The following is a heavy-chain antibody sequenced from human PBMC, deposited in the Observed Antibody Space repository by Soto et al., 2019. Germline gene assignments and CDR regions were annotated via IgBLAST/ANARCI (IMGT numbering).Heavy chain of an antibody. Sequence: SETLSLTCTVSGGSVSSCSYYWSWIRQPPGKGLEWIGYIYYSGSTNYNPSLKSRVTIAVDTSKNQFYLKLSSVTAADTAVYYCERDARAYSSGWYKRFDYWGQGTLVTVSS. CDR3: ERDARAYSSGWYKRFDY. J-gene: IGHJ4*02. D-gene: IGHD6-19*01. CDR2: IYYSGST. CDR1: GGSVSSCSYY. V-gene: IGHV4-61*01.